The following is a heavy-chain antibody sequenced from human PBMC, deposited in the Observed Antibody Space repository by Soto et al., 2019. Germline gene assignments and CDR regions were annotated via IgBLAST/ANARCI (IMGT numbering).Heavy chain of an antibody. CDR2: IIPIFGTA. J-gene: IGHJ4*02. V-gene: IGHV1-69*13. CDR3: ARRIRFLEWLLWDY. Sequence: ASVKVSCKASGGTFSSYAISWVRQAPGQGLEWMGGIIPIFGTASYAQKFQGRVTITADESTSTAYMELSSLRSEDTAVYYCARRIRFLEWLLWDYWGQGTLVTV. CDR1: GGTFSSYA. D-gene: IGHD3-3*01.